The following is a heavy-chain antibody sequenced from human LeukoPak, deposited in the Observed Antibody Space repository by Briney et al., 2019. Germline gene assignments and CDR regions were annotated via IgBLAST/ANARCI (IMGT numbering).Heavy chain of an antibody. CDR2: ISYDGSNK. Sequence: GRSLLLSCAASGFTFSSYAMHWVRQAPGKGLEWVAVISYDGSNKYYADSVKGRFTISRDNSKNTLYLQMNSLRAEDTAVYYCARDHIVVVPAAIKGSSTFDYWGQGTLVTVSS. CDR3: ARDHIVVVPAAIKGSSTFDY. CDR1: GFTFSSYA. D-gene: IGHD2-2*02. V-gene: IGHV3-30-3*01. J-gene: IGHJ4*02.